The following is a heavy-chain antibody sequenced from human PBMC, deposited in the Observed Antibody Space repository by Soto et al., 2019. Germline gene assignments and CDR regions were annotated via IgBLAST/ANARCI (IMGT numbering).Heavy chain of an antibody. CDR1: GFTFSSYA. Sequence: ESVGGVVPPGRSLRLSCAASGFTFSSYAMHWVRQAPGKGLEWVAVISYDGSNKYYADSVKGRFTISRDNSKNTLYLQMNSLRAEDTAVYYCARDPMGRYYGSGSYYFDYWGQGTLVTVSS. CDR2: ISYDGSNK. D-gene: IGHD3-10*01. V-gene: IGHV3-30-3*01. CDR3: ARDPMGRYYGSGSYYFDY. J-gene: IGHJ4*02.